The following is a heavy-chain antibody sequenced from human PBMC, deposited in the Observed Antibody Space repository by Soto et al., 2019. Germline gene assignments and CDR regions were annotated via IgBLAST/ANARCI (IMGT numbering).Heavy chain of an antibody. J-gene: IGHJ5*02. CDR1: GYTFTSYD. CDR3: ARVGFPEYNYQFDP. D-gene: IGHD1-1*01. CDR2: MNPNSGNT. V-gene: IGHV1-8*01. Sequence: QVQLVQSGAEVKKPWASVKVSCKASGYTFTSYDINWVRQATGQGLEWMGWMNPNSGNTGYAQKFQGRVTMTRNTSISTAYMELSSLRSEDTAVYYCARVGFPEYNYQFDPWGQGTLVTVSS.